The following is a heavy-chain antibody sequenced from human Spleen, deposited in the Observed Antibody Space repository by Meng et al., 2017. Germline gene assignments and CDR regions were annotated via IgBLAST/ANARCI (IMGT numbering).Heavy chain of an antibody. CDR3: ATIPAQIHDSSGYYYAY. CDR1: GYTFTSYY. J-gene: IGHJ4*02. CDR2: INPNGGRT. D-gene: IGHD3-22*01. V-gene: IGHV1-46*01. Sequence: ASVKVSCKASGYTFTSYYIHWVRQAPGQGLEWMGIINPNGGRTSYAEKIQGRVTMTRDTSTSTVYMELSSLRSEDTAVYYCATIPAQIHDSSGYYYAYWGQGTLVTVSS.